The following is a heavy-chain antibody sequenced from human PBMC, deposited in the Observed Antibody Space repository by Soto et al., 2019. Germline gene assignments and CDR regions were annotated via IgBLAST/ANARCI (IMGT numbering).Heavy chain of an antibody. CDR2: INPNSGGT. CDR1: GYTFTGYY. J-gene: IGHJ4*02. Sequence: ASVKVSCKASGYTFTGYYMHWVRQAPGQGLEWMGWINPNSGGTNYAQKFQGRVTMTRDTSISTAYMELSRLRSDDTAVYYCARAKIVGATTLSDYRGQGTLGTVSS. CDR3: ARAKIVGATTLSDY. D-gene: IGHD1-26*01. V-gene: IGHV1-2*02.